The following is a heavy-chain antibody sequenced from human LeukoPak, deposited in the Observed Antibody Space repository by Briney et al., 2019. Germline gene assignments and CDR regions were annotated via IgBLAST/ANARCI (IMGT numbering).Heavy chain of an antibody. CDR2: ISSSSSHI. J-gene: IGHJ5*02. D-gene: IGHD2-2*01. CDR3: ARGPDIVVVPAAIAGWFDP. V-gene: IGHV3-21*01. Sequence: GGSLRLSCAASGFTFSSYSMNWVRQAPGKGLEWVSSISSSSSHIYYADSVKGRFTISRDNAKNSLYLQMNSLRAEDTAVYYCARGPDIVVVPAAIAGWFDPWGQGTLVTVSS. CDR1: GFTFSSYS.